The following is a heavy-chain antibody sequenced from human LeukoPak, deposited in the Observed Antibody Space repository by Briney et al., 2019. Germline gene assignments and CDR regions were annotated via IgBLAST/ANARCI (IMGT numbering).Heavy chain of an antibody. CDR3: APSRGSGSFFDY. CDR2: ISGSGGNT. CDR1: GFTFSNYA. J-gene: IGHJ4*02. Sequence: QTGGSLRLSCAASGFTFSNYAMSWVRQAPGKGLEWVSAISGSGGNTYYADSMKGRFTVSRDNSKNTLYLQMNSLRAEDTAVYYCAPSRGSGSFFDYWGQGTLVTVSP. V-gene: IGHV3-23*01. D-gene: IGHD1-26*01.